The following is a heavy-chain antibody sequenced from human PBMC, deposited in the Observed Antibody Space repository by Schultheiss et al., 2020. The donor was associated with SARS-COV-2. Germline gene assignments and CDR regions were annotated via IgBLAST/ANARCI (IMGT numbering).Heavy chain of an antibody. V-gene: IGHV3-23*01. Sequence: ETLSLTCTVSGGSISSYYWSWIRQAPGKGLEWVSAISGSGGSTYYADSVKGRFTISRDNSKNTLYLQMNSLRAEDTAVYYCARDFTYWGQGTLVTVSS. CDR1: GGSISSYY. J-gene: IGHJ4*02. CDR2: ISGSGGST. CDR3: ARDFTY.